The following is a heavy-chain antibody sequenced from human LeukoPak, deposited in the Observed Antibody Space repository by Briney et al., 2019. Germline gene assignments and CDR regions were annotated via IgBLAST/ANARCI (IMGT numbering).Heavy chain of an antibody. V-gene: IGHV3-11*04. Sequence: GGSLRLSCAASGFTVSSNYMSWIRQAPGKGLEWVSYISSSGSTIYYADSVKGRFTISRDNAKNSLYLQMNSLRAEDTAVYYCARDSPDTYYYDSSGNHDAFDIWGQGTMVTVSS. D-gene: IGHD3-22*01. CDR2: ISSSGSTI. J-gene: IGHJ3*02. CDR1: GFTVSSNY. CDR3: ARDSPDTYYYDSSGNHDAFDI.